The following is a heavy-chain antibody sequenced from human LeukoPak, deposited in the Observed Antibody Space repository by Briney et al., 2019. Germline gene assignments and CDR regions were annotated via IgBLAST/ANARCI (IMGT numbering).Heavy chain of an antibody. J-gene: IGHJ5*02. CDR1: GAFISSSSYY. CDR3: AREGVSSWFVMGFDP. Sequence: SETLSLTCTVSGAFISSSSYYWSYIRQSPGKGLEWIGSIYYNGDTFYNPSFKSRVTISVDASKNQYSLRLSSVTAADTAVYYCAREGVSSWFVMGFDPWGQGTLVTVSS. D-gene: IGHD6-13*01. V-gene: IGHV4-39*07. CDR2: IYYNGDT.